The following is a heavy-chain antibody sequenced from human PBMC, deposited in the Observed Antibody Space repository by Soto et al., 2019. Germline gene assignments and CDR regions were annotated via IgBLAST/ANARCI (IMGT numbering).Heavy chain of an antibody. CDR1: GGSFSGYY. J-gene: IGHJ5*02. Sequence: SETLSLTCAVYGGSFSGYYWSWIRQPPGKGLEWIGEINHSGSTNYNPSLKSRVTISVDTSKNQFSLKLSSVTAADTAVYYCARAQPSFRGTPGATRRRSWFGPWGQGTLVTVSS. V-gene: IGHV4-34*01. D-gene: IGHD3-10*01. CDR3: ARAQPSFRGTPGATRRRSWFGP. CDR2: INHSGST.